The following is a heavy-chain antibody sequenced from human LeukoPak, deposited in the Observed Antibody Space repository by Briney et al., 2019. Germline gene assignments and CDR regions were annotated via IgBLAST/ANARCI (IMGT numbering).Heavy chain of an antibody. CDR1: GYTFTSYG. Sequence: ASVKVSCKASGYTFTSYGISWVRQAPGQGLEWMGWINPYNGDTNSAQKLQGRVTMTTETSTSPAYMELTSLRSDDTAVYYCAKEGGYLDFWSGFQNYFDYWGQGTLVTVSS. CDR2: INPYNGDT. CDR3: AKEGGYLDFWSGFQNYFDY. V-gene: IGHV1-18*01. J-gene: IGHJ4*02. D-gene: IGHD3-3*01.